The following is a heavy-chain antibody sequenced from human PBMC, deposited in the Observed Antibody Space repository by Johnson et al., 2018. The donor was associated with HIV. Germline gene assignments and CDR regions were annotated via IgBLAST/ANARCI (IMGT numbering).Heavy chain of an antibody. CDR1: DFTVSSNY. D-gene: IGHD3-10*01. CDR2: IYSGGSP. V-gene: IGHV3-53*01. J-gene: IGHJ3*02. CDR3: ARSPPSYGSGSYLGLDAFDI. Sequence: MQLVESGGRLIQPGGSLRLSCTASDFTVSSNYMSWVRQAPGKGLEWVSVIYSGGSPYYADSVKGRFTISRDNSKNTVYLQMNSLRAEDTAVYYCARSPPSYGSGSYLGLDAFDIWGKGTMVTVSS.